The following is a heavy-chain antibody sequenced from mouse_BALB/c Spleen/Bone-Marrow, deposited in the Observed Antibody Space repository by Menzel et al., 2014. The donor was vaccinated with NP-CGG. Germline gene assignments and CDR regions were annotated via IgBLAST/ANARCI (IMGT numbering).Heavy chain of an antibody. Sequence: VQLQESDAELVKPGASVKISCKASGYTFTDHAIHWVKQKPEQGLEWIGHISPGNGDIKYNEKFKGKATLTADKSSSTAYMQLNSLTSEDSAVYFCKVKGYWGQGTTLTVSS. CDR2: ISPGNGDI. J-gene: IGHJ2*01. D-gene: IGHD2-13*01. CDR3: KVKGY. V-gene: IGHV1S53*02. CDR1: GYTFTDHA.